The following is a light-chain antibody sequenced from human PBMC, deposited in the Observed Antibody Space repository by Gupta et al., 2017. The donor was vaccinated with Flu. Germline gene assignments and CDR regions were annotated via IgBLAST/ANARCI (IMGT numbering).Light chain of an antibody. V-gene: IGKV1-39*01. CDR1: QSISSY. Sequence: GDRVIITCRASQSISSYLNWYQQKPGKAPNLLIYAASSLQSGVPSRFSGSGSGTDFTLTISSLQPEDFATYHCQQSYSTPLTFGGGSKVEIK. CDR3: QQSYSTPLT. J-gene: IGKJ4*01. CDR2: AAS.